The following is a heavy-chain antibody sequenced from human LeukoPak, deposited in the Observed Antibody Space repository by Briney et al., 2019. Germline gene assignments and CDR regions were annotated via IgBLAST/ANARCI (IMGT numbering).Heavy chain of an antibody. V-gene: IGHV4-34*01. Sequence: SETLSLTCAVYGGSFSGYYWSWIRQPPGKGLEWIGEINHSGSTNYNPSLKSRVTISGDTSKNQISLKLSSVTAADTAVYYCASSGWYSGVFDYWGQGTLVTVSS. D-gene: IGHD6-19*01. J-gene: IGHJ4*02. CDR2: INHSGST. CDR3: ASSGWYSGVFDY. CDR1: GGSFSGYY.